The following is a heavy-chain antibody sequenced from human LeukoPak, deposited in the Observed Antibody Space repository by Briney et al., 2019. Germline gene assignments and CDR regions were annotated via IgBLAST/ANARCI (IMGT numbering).Heavy chain of an antibody. V-gene: IGHV1-24*01. CDR1: GYTLTELS. J-gene: IGHJ4*02. CDR3: ATTYSSGWYYFDY. CDR2: FDPEDGET. D-gene: IGHD6-19*01. Sequence: ASVKVSCKVSGYTLTELSMHWVRQAPGKGLEWMGGFDPEDGETIYAQKFQGRVTMTEETSTDTAYMELSSLRSEDTAVYYCATTYSSGWYYFDYWGQGTLVTVSS.